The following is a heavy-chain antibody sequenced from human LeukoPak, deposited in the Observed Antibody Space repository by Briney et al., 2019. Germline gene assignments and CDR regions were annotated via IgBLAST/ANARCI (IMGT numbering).Heavy chain of an antibody. CDR3: AALHTGTFVDY. CDR1: GFSFSGYG. Sequence: PGGSLRLSCAASGFSFSGYGVHWVRQVPGKGLEWVAFIRYDGSTKFYTDSVKGRFAISRDNSKNTLSLQMNSLRTEDTAVYYCAALHTGTFVDYWGQGTLVTVSS. J-gene: IGHJ4*02. D-gene: IGHD4-17*01. V-gene: IGHV3-30*02. CDR2: IRYDGSTK.